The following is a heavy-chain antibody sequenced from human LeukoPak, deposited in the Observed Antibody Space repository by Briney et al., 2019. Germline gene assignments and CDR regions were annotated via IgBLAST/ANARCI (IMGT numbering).Heavy chain of an antibody. D-gene: IGHD5-12*01. J-gene: IGHJ4*02. Sequence: GGSLRLSCAASGFTFDDYAMHWVRQAPGKGLEWVSGISWNSGSIGYADSVKGRFTISRDNAKNSLYLQMNSLRAEDTALYYCVVATIRGGGYWGQGTLVTVSS. CDR2: ISWNSGSI. CDR3: VVATIRGGGY. CDR1: GFTFDDYA. V-gene: IGHV3-9*01.